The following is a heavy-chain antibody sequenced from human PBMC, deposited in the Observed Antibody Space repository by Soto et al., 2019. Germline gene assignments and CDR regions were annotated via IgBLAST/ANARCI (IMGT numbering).Heavy chain of an antibody. V-gene: IGHV5-51*01. Sequence: PGESLKISCKGSGYTFTSYWIGWVRQMPGKGLEWMGIIFPGDSDTRYSPSFQGQVTISADKSITTAYLQWSSLRASDTAMYYCARQATYSSSWPDWGQGTLVTVSS. CDR3: ARQATYSSSWPD. CDR1: GYTFTSYW. CDR2: IFPGDSDT. D-gene: IGHD6-13*01. J-gene: IGHJ4*02.